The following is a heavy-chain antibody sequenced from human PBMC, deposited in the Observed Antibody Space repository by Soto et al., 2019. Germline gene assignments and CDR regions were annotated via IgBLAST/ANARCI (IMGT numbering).Heavy chain of an antibody. V-gene: IGHV3-53*01. CDR3: ARSSNYYYYYYGMDV. CDR2: IYSGGST. CDR1: GFTVSSNY. Sequence: EVQLVESGGGLIQPGGSLRLSCAATGFTVSSNYMSWVRQAPGKGLEWVSVIYSGGSTYYADSVKGRFTISRDNSKNTLYLQMNSLRAEDTAVYYCARSSNYYYYYYGMDVWGQGTTVTVSS. J-gene: IGHJ6*02. D-gene: IGHD4-4*01.